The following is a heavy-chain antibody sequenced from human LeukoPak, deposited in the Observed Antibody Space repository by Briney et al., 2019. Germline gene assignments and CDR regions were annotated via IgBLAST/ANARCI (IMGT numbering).Heavy chain of an antibody. CDR1: GFTVSGNY. CDR2: IYDGGST. CDR3: ARATHAYSGYNH. D-gene: IGHD5-12*01. Sequence: GGSLRLSCTASGFTVSGNYMSWVRQAPGTGLEWVSVIYDGGSTYYADSVKGRFTISRDNSENTLYLHMNSLRAEDTALYYCARATHAYSGYNHWGQGTLVTVSS. J-gene: IGHJ4*02. V-gene: IGHV3-66*01.